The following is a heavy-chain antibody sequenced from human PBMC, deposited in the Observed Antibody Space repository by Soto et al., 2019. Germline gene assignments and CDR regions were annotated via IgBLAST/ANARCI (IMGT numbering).Heavy chain of an antibody. V-gene: IGHV6-1*01. CDR2: TYYRSKWYN. CDR3: ARLIGNSWLDS. J-gene: IGHJ5*01. Sequence: QVQLQQSGPGLVKPSQTLSLTCAISGDSVSTNSATWDWIRQSPSRGLEWLGRTYYRSKWYNDYTVSVKGTIYLHPDTSNTQPSLQMNSVTHDDTAVYYCARLIGNSWLDSWGQRTLVTVSS. D-gene: IGHD2-8*01. CDR1: GDSVSTNSAT.